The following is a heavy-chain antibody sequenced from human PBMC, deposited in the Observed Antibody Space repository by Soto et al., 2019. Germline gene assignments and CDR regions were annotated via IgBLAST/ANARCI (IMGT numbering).Heavy chain of an antibody. CDR2: INSGGSVI. CDR1: GFTFTSFG. CDR3: ARDFVVGGPTINYYYGMDV. D-gene: IGHD1-26*01. V-gene: IGHV3-21*05. J-gene: IGHJ6*02. Sequence: PGGSLRLSCAASGFTFTSFGMTWVRQAPGRGLEWVSHINSGGSVILYADSVKGRFTISRDKSKNTLYLQMNSLGAEDTAVYYCARDFVVGGPTINYYYGMDVWGQGTTVTVSS.